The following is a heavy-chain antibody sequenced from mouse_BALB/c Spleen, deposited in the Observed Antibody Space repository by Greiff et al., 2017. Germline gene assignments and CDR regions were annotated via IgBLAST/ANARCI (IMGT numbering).Heavy chain of an antibody. CDR3: ARGGITPTVDY. D-gene: IGHD2-4*01. Sequence: LVKPGASVRISCKASGYTFTSYYIHWVKQRPGQGLEWIGWIYPGNVNTKYNEKFKGKATLTADKSSSTAYMQLSSLTSEDSAVYFCARGGITPTVDYWGQGTTLTVSS. CDR2: IYPGNVNT. V-gene: IGHV1S56*01. CDR1: GYTFTSYY. J-gene: IGHJ2*01.